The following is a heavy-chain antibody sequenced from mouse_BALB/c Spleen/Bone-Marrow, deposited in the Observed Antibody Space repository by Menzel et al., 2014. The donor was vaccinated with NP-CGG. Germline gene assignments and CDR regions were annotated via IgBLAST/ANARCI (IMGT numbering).Heavy chain of an antibody. J-gene: IGHJ2*01. CDR2: IYPGNSDT. Sequence: VQLQQSGTVLARPGAAVKMSCKASGYTFSNYWMHWVKQRPGQGLEWIGTIYPGNSDTTYNQKFKGKAKLTAVTSTSTASVELSSRTNKDSAVDFYATLALSQFDYWGQGTTLTVSS. CDR3: ATLALSQFDY. D-gene: IGHD1-3*01. CDR1: GYTFSNYW. V-gene: IGHV1-5*01.